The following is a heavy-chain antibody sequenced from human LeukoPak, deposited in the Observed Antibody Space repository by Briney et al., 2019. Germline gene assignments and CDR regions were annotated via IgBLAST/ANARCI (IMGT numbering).Heavy chain of an antibody. CDR1: GFTFSSYW. CDR2: INSDGSST. Sequence: GGSLRLSCAASGFTFSSYWMHWVRQAPGKGLVWVSRINSDGSSTSYADSVKGRFTISGDNAKNTLYLQMNSLRAEDTAVYYCARGCPYDSSGSVDYWGQGTLVTVSS. CDR3: ARGCPYDSSGSVDY. D-gene: IGHD3-22*01. J-gene: IGHJ4*02. V-gene: IGHV3-74*01.